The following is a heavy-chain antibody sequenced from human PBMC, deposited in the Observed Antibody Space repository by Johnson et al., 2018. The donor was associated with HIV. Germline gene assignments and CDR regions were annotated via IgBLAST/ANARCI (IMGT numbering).Heavy chain of an antibody. Sequence: QVQLVESGGGAVQPGGSLRISCTASGLTFSNYDMHWVRQSPGRWLEEVAFIQYDGKNKYYADSVKGRFTISRDNSKNTLYLHMSSLRAEDTALYYCARDSFIAVTLSDAFDIWGQGTVVTVSS. CDR3: ARDSFIAVTLSDAFDI. V-gene: IGHV3-30*02. CDR2: IQYDGKNK. CDR1: GLTFSNYD. D-gene: IGHD6-19*01. J-gene: IGHJ3*02.